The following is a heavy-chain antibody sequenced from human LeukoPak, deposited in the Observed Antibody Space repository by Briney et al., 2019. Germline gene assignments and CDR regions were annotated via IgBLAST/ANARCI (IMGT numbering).Heavy chain of an antibody. CDR1: GFIFSSYG. CDR2: ISYDGSNK. Sequence: GRSLRLSCAASGFIFSSYGMHWVRQAPGKGLEWAAVISYDGSNKYYADSVKGRFTVSRDNSKNTVFLQVNSLRADDTAVYYCARDGVNWGIDLWGQGTLVIVSS. J-gene: IGHJ5*02. D-gene: IGHD7-27*01. CDR3: ARDGVNWGIDL. V-gene: IGHV3-30*03.